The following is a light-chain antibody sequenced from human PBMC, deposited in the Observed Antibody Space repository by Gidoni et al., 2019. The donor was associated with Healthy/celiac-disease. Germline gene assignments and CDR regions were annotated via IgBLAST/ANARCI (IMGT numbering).Light chain of an antibody. CDR2: GAS. J-gene: IGKJ1*01. CDR3: QQYGSSRTWT. V-gene: IGKV3-20*01. Sequence: EIVLTQSPGTLSFSPGERATLSCRASQSVSSSYLAWYQQKPVQAPRLLIYGASSRATGIPDRFSGSGSGTDFTLTISRLEPEDFAVYYCQQYGSSRTWTFGQGTKVEIK. CDR1: QSVSSSY.